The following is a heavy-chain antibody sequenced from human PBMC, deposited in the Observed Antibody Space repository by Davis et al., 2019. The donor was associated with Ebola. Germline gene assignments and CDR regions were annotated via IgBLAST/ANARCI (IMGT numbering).Heavy chain of an antibody. J-gene: IGHJ6*04. CDR1: GGSIRTGGYY. Sequence: MPSETLSLTCTVSGGSIRTGGYYWSWIRQHPGKGLEWIGYIYYSGSAYYNPSLKSRVTISIDRSKNQFSLKLTSVTAADTAVYYCARDLRDYYYGMDAWGKGTTVTVSS. V-gene: IGHV4-31*03. CDR3: ARDLRDYYYGMDA. CDR2: IYYSGSA. D-gene: IGHD4-17*01.